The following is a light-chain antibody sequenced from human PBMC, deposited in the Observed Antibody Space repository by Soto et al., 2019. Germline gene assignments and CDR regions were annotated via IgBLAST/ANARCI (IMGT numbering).Light chain of an antibody. CDR2: GAS. CDR1: QSVSRRY. V-gene: IGKV3-20*01. J-gene: IGKJ2*01. Sequence: EIVLTQSPGTLSLSPGERATLSCRSSQSVSRRYLAWYQQKPGQAPRLLMYGASSRATGIPDSFSGSGSGTDFTLTISRLEPEDFAVDYCQQYGSSPPYTFGQGTKLEIK. CDR3: QQYGSSPPYT.